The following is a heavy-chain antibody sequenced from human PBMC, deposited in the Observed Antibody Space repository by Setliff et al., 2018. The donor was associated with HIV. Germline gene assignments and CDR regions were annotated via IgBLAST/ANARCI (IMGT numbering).Heavy chain of an antibody. CDR1: GFTFDSYG. CDR2: ISGSGGFT. J-gene: IGHJ4*02. CDR3: AKDRGCSV. D-gene: IGHD2-15*01. V-gene: IGHV3-23*01. Sequence: GGSLRLSCVASGFTFDSYGMNWVRQAPGKGLEWVSKISGSGGFTSYADSVKGRFTISRHNSKNTLYLHMNSLRAEDTAVYYCAKDRGCSVWGQGTLVTVSS.